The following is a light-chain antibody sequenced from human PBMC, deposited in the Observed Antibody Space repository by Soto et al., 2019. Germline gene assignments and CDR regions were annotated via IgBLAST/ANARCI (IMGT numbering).Light chain of an antibody. CDR3: QQFNNSPLT. Sequence: EIVLTQSPGTLYLSPGERATLSCRASQSLRNNYLAWYQQKPGQTPRLLIHSASSRATGIPDRFSGSGSGTDFTLTISRLEPEDFAVYYCQQFNNSPLTFGGGTKVEIK. CDR1: QSLRNNY. J-gene: IGKJ4*01. CDR2: SAS. V-gene: IGKV3-20*01.